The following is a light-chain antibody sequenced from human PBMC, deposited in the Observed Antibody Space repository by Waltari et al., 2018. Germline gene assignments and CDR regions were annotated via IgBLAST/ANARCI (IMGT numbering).Light chain of an antibody. CDR1: HGLSNY. CDR3: QQHNSYPLT. Sequence: DIQMTQSPSSLSASVGDPVTITCRASHGLSNYLALFQQKPGKAPKSLIYDASSLQRGVPPRFSGSGSGTDFTLTISSLQPEDFATYYCQQHNSYPLTFGGGTKVEI. J-gene: IGKJ4*01. V-gene: IGKV1-16*01. CDR2: DAS.